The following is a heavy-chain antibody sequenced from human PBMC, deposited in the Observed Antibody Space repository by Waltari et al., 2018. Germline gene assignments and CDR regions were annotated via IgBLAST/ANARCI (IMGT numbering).Heavy chain of an antibody. CDR2: IYYSGST. V-gene: IGHV4-59*01. CDR3: ARESDRGGRWNRLFDY. CDR1: GGSISSYY. D-gene: IGHD1-1*01. J-gene: IGHJ4*02. Sequence: QVQLQESGPGLVKPSETLSLTCTVSGGSISSYYWSWIRQPPGKGLEWIGYIYYSGSTNYNPSLKSRVTISVDTSKNQFSLKLSSVTAADTAVYYCARESDRGGRWNRLFDYWGQGTLVTVSS.